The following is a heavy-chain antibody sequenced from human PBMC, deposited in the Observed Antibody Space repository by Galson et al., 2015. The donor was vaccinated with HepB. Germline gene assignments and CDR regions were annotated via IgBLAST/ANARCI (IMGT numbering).Heavy chain of an antibody. J-gene: IGHJ4*02. D-gene: IGHD3-22*01. Sequence: ETLSLTCAVYGGSFSGYYWSWIRQPPGKGLEWIGEINHSGSTNYNPSLKSRVTISVDTSKNQFSLKLSSVTAADTAVYYCARGKPKGDSSGYADYWGQGTLVTVSS. V-gene: IGHV4-34*01. CDR3: ARGKPKGDSSGYADY. CDR2: INHSGST. CDR1: GGSFSGYY.